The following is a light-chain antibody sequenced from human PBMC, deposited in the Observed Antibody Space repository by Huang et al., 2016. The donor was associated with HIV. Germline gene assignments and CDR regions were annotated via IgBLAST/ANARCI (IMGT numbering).Light chain of an antibody. Sequence: DIQMTQSPSSLSASVGDRVTITCRTSQSFNTYLNWYQQKPGKAPIRLIYAASSLQSVVPSRFRGSGSGTDFALTISSLQPEDFATYYCQQTYSTITFGQGTRLEIK. CDR2: AAS. CDR3: QQTYSTIT. J-gene: IGKJ5*01. V-gene: IGKV1-39*01. CDR1: QSFNTY.